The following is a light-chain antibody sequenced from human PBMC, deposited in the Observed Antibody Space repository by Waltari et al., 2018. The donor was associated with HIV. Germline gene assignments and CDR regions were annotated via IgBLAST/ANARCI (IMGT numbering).Light chain of an antibody. Sequence: QLVLTQSPSASASLGASVKLTCTLSSGHSSYAIAWHQQQPEKGPRYLMKLNSDGSHGKGDGIPDRFSGSSSGAERYLTISSLQSEDEADYYCQTWSVFGGGTKLTVL. J-gene: IGLJ3*02. V-gene: IGLV4-69*01. CDR2: LNSDGSH. CDR3: QTWSV. CDR1: SGHSSYA.